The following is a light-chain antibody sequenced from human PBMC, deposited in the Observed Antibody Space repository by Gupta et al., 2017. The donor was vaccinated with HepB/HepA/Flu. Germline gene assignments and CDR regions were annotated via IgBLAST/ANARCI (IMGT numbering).Light chain of an antibody. CDR2: DVS. Sequence: QSALTQPASVSGSPGQSITISCTATSSDVGDYNYVSWYQQHPGKAPKLLIYDVSNRPSGVSNRFSGSKSGNTASLTISGLQAEDKADYYCSSFTYTTTLVVFGGGTKVTVL. CDR1: SSDVGDYNY. J-gene: IGLJ2*01. CDR3: SSFTYTTTLVV. V-gene: IGLV2-14*01.